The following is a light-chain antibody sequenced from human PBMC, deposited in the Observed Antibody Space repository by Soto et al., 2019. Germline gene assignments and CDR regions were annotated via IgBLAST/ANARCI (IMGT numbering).Light chain of an antibody. CDR3: GTWDTSLNSWV. CDR2: ANN. J-gene: IGLJ2*01. Sequence: QSVLTQPPSVSAAPGQKVTISCSGGRSNIGKNYVSWYQHLPGTAPKLLIFANNERPSGVPDRFSGSRSGTSATLAITGLQTGDEAEYYCGTWDTSLNSWVFGGGTKLTVL. V-gene: IGLV1-51*02. CDR1: RSNIGKNY.